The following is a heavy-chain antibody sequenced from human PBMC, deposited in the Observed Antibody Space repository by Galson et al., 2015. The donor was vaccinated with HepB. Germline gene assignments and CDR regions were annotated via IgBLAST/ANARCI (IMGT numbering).Heavy chain of an antibody. D-gene: IGHD6-19*01. CDR2: ISAYNGNT. CDR3: ARDVRWLVDAEYFQH. Sequence: SVKVSCKASGYTFTSYGISWVRQAPGQGLEWMGWISAYNGNTNYAQKLQGRVTMTTDTSTSTAYMELRSLRSDDTAVYYCARDVRWLVDAEYFQHWGQGTLVTVSS. J-gene: IGHJ1*01. V-gene: IGHV1-18*01. CDR1: GYTFTSYG.